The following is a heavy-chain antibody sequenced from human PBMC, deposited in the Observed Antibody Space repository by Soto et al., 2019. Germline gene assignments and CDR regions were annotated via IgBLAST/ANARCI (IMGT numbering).Heavy chain of an antibody. V-gene: IGHV1-2*02. J-gene: IGHJ6*02. CDR1: GYTFTGYY. CDR2: INPNSGGT. Sequence: QVQLVQSGAEVKKPGASVKVSCKASGYTFTGYYMHWVRQAPGQGLEWMGWINPNSGGTNYAQKFQGRVTMTTDTSISTAYMELSRLRSDDTAVYYCARGYCSSTSCYTYYYYGMDVWGQGTTVTVSS. D-gene: IGHD2-2*02. CDR3: ARGYCSSTSCYTYYYYGMDV.